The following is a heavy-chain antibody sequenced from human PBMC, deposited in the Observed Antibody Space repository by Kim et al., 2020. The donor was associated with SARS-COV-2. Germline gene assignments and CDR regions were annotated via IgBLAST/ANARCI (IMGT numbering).Heavy chain of an antibody. D-gene: IGHD2-2*01. J-gene: IGHJ3*02. CDR1: GYSFTKYW. V-gene: IGHV5-51*01. CDR3: ARHKVVSTSVDAFVI. CDR2: VFPGDSDD. Sequence: GESLKISCKGYGYSFTKYWIGWVRQMPGEGLEWMGIVFPGDSDDRYSPSFRGQVTVSADKSLSTAYLQWSSLKASDTAMYYCARHKVVSTSVDAFVIWGQGTMVTVSS.